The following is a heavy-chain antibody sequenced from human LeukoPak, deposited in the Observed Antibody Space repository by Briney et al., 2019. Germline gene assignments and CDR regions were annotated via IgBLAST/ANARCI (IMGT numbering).Heavy chain of an antibody. Sequence: XYAXXWVRQAPXXGLEWVSAISGSGGSTYYADSVKGRFTISRDNSKNTLYLQMNSLRAEDTAVYYCAKVDEGAKYNWGQGTLVTVSS. CDR2: ISGSGGST. CDR1: XYA. D-gene: IGHD1-26*01. J-gene: IGHJ4*02. CDR3: AKVDEGAKYN. V-gene: IGHV3-23*01.